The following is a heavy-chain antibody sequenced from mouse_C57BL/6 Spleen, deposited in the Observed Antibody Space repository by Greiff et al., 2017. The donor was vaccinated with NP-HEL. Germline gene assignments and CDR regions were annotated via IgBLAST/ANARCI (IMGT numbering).Heavy chain of an antibody. Sequence: EVKLMESGGGLVQPGGSMKLSCVASGFTFSNYWMNWVRQSPEKGLEWVAQIRLKSDNYATHYAESVKGRFTISRDDSKSSVYLQMNNLRAEDTGIYYCTAGKGGNYWGQGTTLTVSS. J-gene: IGHJ2*01. V-gene: IGHV6-3*01. CDR3: TAGKGGNY. CDR1: GFTFSNYW. CDR2: IRLKSDNYAT.